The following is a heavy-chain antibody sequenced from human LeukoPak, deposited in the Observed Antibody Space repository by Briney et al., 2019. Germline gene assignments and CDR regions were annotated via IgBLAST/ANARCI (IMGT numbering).Heavy chain of an antibody. CDR1: GFSFSSYW. CDR2: IKRDGSEK. V-gene: IGHV3-7*03. CDR3: ARDGWGPYSSTSDY. D-gene: IGHD6-13*01. Sequence: GGSLRLSCAASGFSFSSYWMSWVRQAPGKGLEWVANIKRDGSEKYYVDSVKGRFTISRDNAKNSLYLQMNSLRAEDTAVYYCARDGWGPYSSTSDYWGQGTLVTVSS. J-gene: IGHJ4*02.